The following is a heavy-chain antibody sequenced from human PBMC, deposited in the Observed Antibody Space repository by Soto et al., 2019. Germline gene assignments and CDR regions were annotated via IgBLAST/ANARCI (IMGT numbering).Heavy chain of an antibody. D-gene: IGHD1-26*01. V-gene: IGHV1-18*01. CDR2: ISAYNGDT. J-gene: IGHJ6*02. CDR3: ASSSGTCGPRLCRYCLDV. CDR1: GYTFTSYG. Sequence: ASVKVSCKASGYTFTSYGFSWVRQAPGQGLEWMGWISAYNGDTNYPQKFQARVTMTTDTSTSTAYLDLRSLRSDDTAVYYCASSSGTCGPRLCRYCLDVWGHGTRVTASS.